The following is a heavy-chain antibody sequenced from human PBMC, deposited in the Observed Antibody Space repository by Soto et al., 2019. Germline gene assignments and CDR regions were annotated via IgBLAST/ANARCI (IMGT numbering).Heavy chain of an antibody. J-gene: IGHJ6*02. CDR2: INPGNSDI. D-gene: IGHD4-4*01. CDR3: ARHEQFYYYYYGMDV. Sequence: GESLKISCNASGYSFTSYCIALVLQMPGKGLEWMWIINPGNSDIRYSPSFQGQVTISADNSISTAYLQWSSLKASDTAMYYCARHEQFYYYYYGMDVWGQGTAVTVSS. CDR1: GYSFTSYC. V-gene: IGHV5-51*01.